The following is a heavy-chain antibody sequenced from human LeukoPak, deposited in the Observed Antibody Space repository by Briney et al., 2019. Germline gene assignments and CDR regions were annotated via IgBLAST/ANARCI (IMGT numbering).Heavy chain of an antibody. J-gene: IGHJ5*02. CDR2: IYYSGST. CDR3: ARDGGDPAAGTSRGSWNWFDP. D-gene: IGHD6-13*01. V-gene: IGHV4-31*03. CDR1: GGSISSGGYY. Sequence: PSETLSLTCTVSGGSISSGGYYWSWIRQHPGKGLEWIGYIYYSGSTYYNPSLKSRVTISVDTSKNQFSLKLSSVTAADTAVYYCARDGGDPAAGTSRGSWNWFDPWGQGTLVTVSS.